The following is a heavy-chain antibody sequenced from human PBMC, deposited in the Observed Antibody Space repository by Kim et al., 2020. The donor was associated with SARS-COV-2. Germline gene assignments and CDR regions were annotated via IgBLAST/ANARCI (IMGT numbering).Heavy chain of an antibody. V-gene: IGHV4-30-2*01. Sequence: SETLSLTCAVSGGSISSGGYSWSWIRQPPGKGLEWIGYIYHSGSTYYNPSLKSRVTISVDRSKNQFSLKLSSVTAADTAVYYCARVEVEMDVFDYWCQGTLVTVSS. D-gene: IGHD2-15*01. CDR2: IYHSGST. J-gene: IGHJ4*02. CDR1: GGSISSGGYS. CDR3: ARVEVEMDVFDY.